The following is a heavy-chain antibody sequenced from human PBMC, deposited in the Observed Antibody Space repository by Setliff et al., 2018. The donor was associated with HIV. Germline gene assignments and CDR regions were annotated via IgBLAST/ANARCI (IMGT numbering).Heavy chain of an antibody. V-gene: IGHV4-39*02. CDR1: GDSFSTSSYF. Sequence: SETLSLTCSVSGDSFSTSSYFWGWVRQSPGKGLEWIANIYYTGFTYCNPSLKSRVTISIDKSKSQFSLNLTSVTASDTAVYYCAREGRGDPSLATTRLDYWGQGKLVTVS. CDR2: IYYTGFT. D-gene: IGHD1-1*01. J-gene: IGHJ4*02. CDR3: AREGRGDPSLATTRLDY.